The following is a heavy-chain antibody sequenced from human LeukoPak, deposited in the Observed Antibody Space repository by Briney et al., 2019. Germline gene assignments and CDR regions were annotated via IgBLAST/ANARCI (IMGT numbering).Heavy chain of an antibody. V-gene: IGHV3-30*03. D-gene: IGHD3-10*01. CDR2: ISYDGSNK. J-gene: IGHJ6*02. CDR3: ARDLYYYGSGSFGKYYYYGMDV. CDR1: GFTFSSYG. Sequence: GGSLRLSCAASGFTFSSYGMHWVRQAPGKGLEWVAVISYDGSNKYYADSVKGRFTISRDNSKNTLYLQMNSLRAEDAAVYYCARDLYYYGSGSFGKYYYYGMDVWGQGTTVTVSS.